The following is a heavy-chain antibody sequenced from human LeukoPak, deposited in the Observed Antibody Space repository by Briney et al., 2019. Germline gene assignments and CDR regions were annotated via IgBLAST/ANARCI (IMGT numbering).Heavy chain of an antibody. D-gene: IGHD3-10*01. CDR1: GFPFNTCA. J-gene: IGHJ4*02. V-gene: IGHV3-23*01. CDR3: VRDYMSGNGVYDCFEF. Sequence: GGSLRLSCEASGFPFNTCAMAWVRQVPGKGPELVASIGSTETFYAGSVGGRFTISRDDSKNTIYLQMDSLRVEDTAIYYCVRDYMSGNGVYDCFEFWGQGTQVTVSS. CDR2: IGSTET.